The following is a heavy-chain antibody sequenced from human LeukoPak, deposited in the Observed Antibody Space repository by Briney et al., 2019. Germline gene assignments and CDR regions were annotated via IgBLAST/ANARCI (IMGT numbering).Heavy chain of an antibody. CDR1: GFTSSSYA. CDR3: ARSYKVSSGIWFGELFDY. D-gene: IGHD3-10*01. J-gene: IGHJ4*02. V-gene: IGHV3-30-3*01. CDR2: ISYDGSNK. Sequence: GGSLRLSCAASGFTSSSYAMHWVRQAPGKGLEWVAVISYDGSNKYYADSVKGRFTISRDNSKNTLYLQMNSLRAEDTAVYYCARSYKVSSGIWFGELFDYWGQGTLVTVSS.